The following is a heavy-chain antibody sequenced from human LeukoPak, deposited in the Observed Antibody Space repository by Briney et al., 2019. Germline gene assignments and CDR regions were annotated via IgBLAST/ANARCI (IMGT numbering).Heavy chain of an antibody. CDR3: ARVSPPYYDFWSGLRTFDY. CDR2: MNPNSGNT. D-gene: IGHD3-3*01. V-gene: IGHV1-8*03. CDR1: GYTFTSYD. Sequence: ASVKVSCKASGYTFTSYDINWVRQATGQGLEWMGWMNPNSGNTGYTQKFQGRVTITRNTSISTAYMELSSLRSEDAAVYYCARVSPPYYDFWSGLRTFDYWGQGTLVTVSS. J-gene: IGHJ4*02.